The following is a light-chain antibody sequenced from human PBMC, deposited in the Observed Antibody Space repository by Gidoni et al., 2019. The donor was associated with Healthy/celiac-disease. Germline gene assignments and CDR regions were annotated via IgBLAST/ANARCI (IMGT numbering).Light chain of an antibody. CDR2: AFR. Sequence: QSALTQPASVSGSPGQSMTISCTGTSSDVGGYNYVSWYQQQPGKAPKLMIYAFRNRPSGGSNRFSGSKSGHTASLTISGLQAEDEADYYCSSYTSSSILGVFGGGTKLTVL. V-gene: IGLV2-14*01. CDR1: SSDVGGYNY. CDR3: SSYTSSSILGV. J-gene: IGLJ3*02.